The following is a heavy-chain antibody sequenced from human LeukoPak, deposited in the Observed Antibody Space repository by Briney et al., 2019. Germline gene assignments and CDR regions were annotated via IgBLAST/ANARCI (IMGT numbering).Heavy chain of an antibody. CDR2: ISAYNGNT. J-gene: IGHJ6*03. CDR3: ARDRGVDYCSGGSCSHYYYYMDV. CDR1: GYTFISYG. V-gene: IGHV1-18*01. Sequence: GASVKVSCKASGYTFISYGISWVRQAPGQGLEWMGWISAYNGNTNYAQKLQGRVTMTTDTSTSTAYMELRSLRSDDTAVYYCARDRGVDYCSGGSCSHYYYYMDVWGKGTTVTISS. D-gene: IGHD2-15*01.